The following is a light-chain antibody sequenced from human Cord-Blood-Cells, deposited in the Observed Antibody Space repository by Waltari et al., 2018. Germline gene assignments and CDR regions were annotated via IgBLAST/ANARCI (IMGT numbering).Light chain of an antibody. V-gene: IGKV3-20*01. CDR3: QQYGSSPRT. J-gene: IGKJ1*01. CDR1: QSVSSSY. Sequence: EIVLTQSPGTLSLSTGERATLSCRASQSVSSSYLAWYQQTPGQAPRLLSYGASSRATGIPDRFSGSGSGTDFTLTISRLEPEDLAVYYCQQYGSSPRTFGQGTKVEIK. CDR2: GAS.